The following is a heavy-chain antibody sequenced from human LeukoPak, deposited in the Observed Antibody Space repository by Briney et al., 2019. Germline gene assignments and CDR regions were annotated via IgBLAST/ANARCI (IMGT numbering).Heavy chain of an antibody. CDR1: GYTFTCYD. V-gene: IGHV1-8*01. Sequence: ASVKVSCKASGYTFTCYDINWVRQATGQGLEWMGWMNPNSGNTGYAQKFQGRVTMTRNTSISTAYMELSSLRSEDTAVYYCARGGTNSMVRGVIYYWGQGTLVTVSS. D-gene: IGHD3-10*01. CDR3: ARGGTNSMVRGVIYY. J-gene: IGHJ4*02. CDR2: MNPNSGNT.